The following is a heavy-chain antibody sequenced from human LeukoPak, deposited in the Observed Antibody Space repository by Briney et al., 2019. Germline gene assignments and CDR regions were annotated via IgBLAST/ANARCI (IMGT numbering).Heavy chain of an antibody. CDR1: GFTYSSYG. V-gene: IGHV3-33*01. CDR2: IWYDGNTK. D-gene: IGHD4-17*01. Sequence: GRSLRLSCAASGFTYSSYGMHWLRQAPGKGPEWVAAIWYDGNTKYYADSARGRFTISRDNSKNTLYLQMNSLRAEDTAVYYCAREGPYGTLDYWGQGTLVTVSS. CDR3: AREGPYGTLDY. J-gene: IGHJ4*02.